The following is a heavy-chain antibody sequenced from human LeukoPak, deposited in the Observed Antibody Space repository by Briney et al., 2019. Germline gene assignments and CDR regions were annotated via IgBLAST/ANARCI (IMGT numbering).Heavy chain of an antibody. D-gene: IGHD3-16*02. J-gene: IGHJ4*02. CDR3: ARLGDYVWGSYRYHPFDY. CDR2: INPNSGGT. Sequence: ASVKVSCKASGYTFTSYAMNWVRQAPGQGLEWMGWINPNSGGTNYAQKFQGRVTMTRDTSISTAYMELSRLRSDDTAVYYCARLGDYVWGSYRYHPFDYWGQGTLVTVSS. V-gene: IGHV1-2*02. CDR1: GYTFTSYA.